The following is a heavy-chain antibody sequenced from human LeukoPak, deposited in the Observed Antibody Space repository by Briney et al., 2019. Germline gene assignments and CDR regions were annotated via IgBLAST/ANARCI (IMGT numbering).Heavy chain of an antibody. CDR1: GFTFNDYW. D-gene: IGHD4-23*01. CDR3: STDRKVGTRDPRFNY. Sequence: PGGSLRLSCSASGFTFNDYWMIWVRQAPGKGLEWVANIRQDDSEKNYVDSVKGRFTISRDNAKFSLYLQMNSLRAEDAAVYYCSTDRKVGTRDPRFNYWGQGTLVTVSS. J-gene: IGHJ4*02. CDR2: IRQDDSEK. V-gene: IGHV3-7*01.